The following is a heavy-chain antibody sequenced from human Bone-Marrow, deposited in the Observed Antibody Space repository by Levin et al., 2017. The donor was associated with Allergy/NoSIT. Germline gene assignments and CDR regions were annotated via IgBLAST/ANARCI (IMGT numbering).Heavy chain of an antibody. J-gene: IGHJ3*02. CDR3: AREGGAYDYVWGSYRDYEDAFDI. V-gene: IGHV3-48*01. D-gene: IGHD3-16*02. Sequence: SCAASGFTFSSYSMNWVRQAPGKGLEWVSYISSSSGTIYYADFGKGRFTISRDNAKNSLYLQMNSLRAEDTAVYYCAREGGAYDYVWGSYRDYEDAFDIWGQGTMVTVSS. CDR2: ISSSSGTI. CDR1: GFTFSSYS.